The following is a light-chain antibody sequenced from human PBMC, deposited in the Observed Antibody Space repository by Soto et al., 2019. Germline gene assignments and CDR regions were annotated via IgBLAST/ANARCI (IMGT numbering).Light chain of an antibody. Sequence: DIQMTQSPSTLSASVGDRVTITCRASQSISIWLAWYQQEPGKAPKLLIYKASSLQSGVPSRFSGSGSGTEFTLTISSLQPDDFATYYCQHYNSYPPWTFGQGIKVEIK. CDR2: KAS. J-gene: IGKJ1*01. CDR1: QSISIW. V-gene: IGKV1-5*03. CDR3: QHYNSYPPWT.